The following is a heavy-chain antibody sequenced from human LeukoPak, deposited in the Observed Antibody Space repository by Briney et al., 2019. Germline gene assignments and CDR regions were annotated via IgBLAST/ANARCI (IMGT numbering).Heavy chain of an antibody. CDR1: GFTFSTYA. V-gene: IGHV3-23*01. CDR2: ISGSGSST. J-gene: IGHJ4*02. D-gene: IGHD1-26*01. Sequence: GGSLRLSCAASGFTFSTYAMGWVRQAPGKGLEWVSAISGSGSSTYYADSVKGRFTISGDSSKSTLYLQMDSLRAEDTAVYYCAKGVGTKLRYFFDYWGQGILVTVSS. CDR3: AKGVGTKLRYFFDY.